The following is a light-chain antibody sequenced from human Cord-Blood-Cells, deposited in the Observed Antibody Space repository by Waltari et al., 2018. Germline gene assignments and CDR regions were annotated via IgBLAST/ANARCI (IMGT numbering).Light chain of an antibody. CDR3: QQSYSTPLT. CDR1: QSISSY. Sequence: DIKMTQSPSSLSASVGDRVTITSRASQSISSYLNWYQQKPGKAPKLLFYAAYSLQSGVSSRFSGSGSAKDFTLTISRQQPEDFATYYCQQSYSTPLTFGGGTKVEIK. V-gene: IGKV1-39*01. CDR2: AAY. J-gene: IGKJ4*01.